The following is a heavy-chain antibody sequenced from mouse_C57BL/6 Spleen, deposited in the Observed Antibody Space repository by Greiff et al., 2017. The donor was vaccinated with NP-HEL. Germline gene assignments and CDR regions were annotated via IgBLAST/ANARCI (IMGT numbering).Heavy chain of an antibody. CDR2: INPSTGGT. CDR1: GYSFTGYY. J-gene: IGHJ3*01. Sequence: EVQLQQSGPELVKPGASVKISCKASGYSFTGYYMNWVKQSPEKSLEWIGEINPSTGGTTYNQKFKAKATLTVDKSSSTAYIQLKSLTSEDSAGNYWASETMVRGWFAYWGQGTLVTVSA. V-gene: IGHV1-42*01. D-gene: IGHD2-2*01. CDR3: ASETMVRGWFAY.